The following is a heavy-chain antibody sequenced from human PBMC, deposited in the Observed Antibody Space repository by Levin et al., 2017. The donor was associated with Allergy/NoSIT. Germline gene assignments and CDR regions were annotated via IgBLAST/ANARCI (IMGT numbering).Heavy chain of an antibody. D-gene: IGHD3-10*01. CDR1: GFTFSSYS. CDR2: ISSSSSYI. V-gene: IGHV3-21*01. Sequence: GGSLRLSCAASGFTFSSYSMNWVRQAPGKGLEWVSSISSSSSYIYYADSVKGRFTISRDNAKNSLYLQMNSLRAEDTAVYYCARTMVRGPNVGPYYYGMDVWGQGTTVTVSS. J-gene: IGHJ6*02. CDR3: ARTMVRGPNVGPYYYGMDV.